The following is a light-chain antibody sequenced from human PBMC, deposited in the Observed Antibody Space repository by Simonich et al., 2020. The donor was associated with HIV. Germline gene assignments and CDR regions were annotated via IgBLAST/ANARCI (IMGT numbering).Light chain of an antibody. J-gene: IGKJ2*01. CDR1: QRLLYSTNNKNY. Sequence: DIVMTQSPDSLAVSLGERATIDCKSSQRLLYSTNNKNYLAWYQQKPGQPPKLLLYWASTRQSGVPDRVSGSGSGTDFTLTISSLQAEDVAVYYCQQYHSTPNTFGQGTKLELK. V-gene: IGKV4-1*01. CDR3: QQYHSTPNT. CDR2: WAS.